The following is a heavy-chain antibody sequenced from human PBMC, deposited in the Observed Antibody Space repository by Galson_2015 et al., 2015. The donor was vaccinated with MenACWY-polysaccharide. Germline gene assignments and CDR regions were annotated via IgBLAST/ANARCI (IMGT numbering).Heavy chain of an antibody. CDR2: INYSGST. Sequence: SETLSLTCTVSGGSISIYYWNWIRQPPGKGLEWVGYINYSGSTNHNPSLKSRVTMSVDTSKNQFSLSLTSVTDADTAVYYCARAIAVAGQRRDFDLWGRGTLVTVSS. D-gene: IGHD6-19*01. CDR3: ARAIAVAGQRRDFDL. V-gene: IGHV4-59*01. J-gene: IGHJ2*01. CDR1: GGSISIYY.